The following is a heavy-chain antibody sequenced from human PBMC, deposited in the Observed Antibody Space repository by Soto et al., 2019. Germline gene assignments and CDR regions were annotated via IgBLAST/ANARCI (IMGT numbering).Heavy chain of an antibody. V-gene: IGHV3-23*01. CDR3: AKDSWFGELSGWFDP. D-gene: IGHD3-10*01. J-gene: IGHJ5*02. CDR2: ISGSGGST. CDR1: GFTFSSYA. Sequence: GGSLRLSCAASGFTFSSYAMSWVRQAPGKGLEWVSAISGSGGSTYYADSVKGRFTISRDNSKNTLYLQMNSLRAEDTAVYYCAKDSWFGELSGWFDPWGQGTLVTVSS.